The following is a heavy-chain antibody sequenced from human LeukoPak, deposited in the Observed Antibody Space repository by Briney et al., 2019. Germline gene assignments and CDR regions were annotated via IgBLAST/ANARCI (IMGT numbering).Heavy chain of an antibody. Sequence: KASETLSLTCTVSGYSISSGYYWGWIRQPPGKGLEWIGSIYHSGSTYYNPSLKSRVTISVDTSKNQFSLKLSSVTAADTAVYYCARDGGAVAVDYWGQGTLVTVSS. CDR3: ARDGGAVAVDY. V-gene: IGHV4-38-2*02. J-gene: IGHJ4*02. CDR2: IYHSGST. D-gene: IGHD6-19*01. CDR1: GYSISSGYY.